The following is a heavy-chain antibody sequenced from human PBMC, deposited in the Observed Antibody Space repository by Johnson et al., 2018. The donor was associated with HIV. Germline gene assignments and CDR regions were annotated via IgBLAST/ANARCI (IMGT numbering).Heavy chain of an antibody. CDR3: ARGASAFDI. Sequence: QVQLVESGGGVVQPGGSLRLSCAASGFTFSTYGMHWVRQAPGKGLEWVAFIRYAGTNKYYADPVKGRFTISRDNSKNTLYLQMNSLRAEDTALYLCARGASAFDIWGQGTMVTVSS. J-gene: IGHJ3*02. CDR2: IRYAGTNK. V-gene: IGHV3-30*02. CDR1: GFTFSTYG.